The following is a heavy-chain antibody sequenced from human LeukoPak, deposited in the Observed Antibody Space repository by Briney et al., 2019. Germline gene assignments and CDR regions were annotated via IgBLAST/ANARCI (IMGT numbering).Heavy chain of an antibody. CDR3: ARDPVFDTAYYYGMDV. CDR1: GFTFSSYW. CDR2: IKQDGSEK. J-gene: IGHJ6*02. Sequence: GGSLRLSCAASGFTFSSYWMSWVRQAPGKGLEWVANIKQDGSEKYYVDSVKGRFTISRDNAKNSLYLQMNSLRAEDTAVYYCARDPVFDTAYYYGMDVWGQGTTVTVSS. V-gene: IGHV3-7*01. D-gene: IGHD5-18*01.